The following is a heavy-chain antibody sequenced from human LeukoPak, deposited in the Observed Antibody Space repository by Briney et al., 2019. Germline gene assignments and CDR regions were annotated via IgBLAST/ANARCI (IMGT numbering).Heavy chain of an antibody. CDR3: AKDDSSGYTYLFDY. Sequence: GGSLRLSCAASGFTFSSYAMSWVRQAPGKGLEWVSAISGSGGSTYYADSVKGRFTISRGNSKNTLYLQMNSLRAEDTAVYYCAKDDSSGYTYLFDYWGQGTLVTVSS. D-gene: IGHD3-22*01. CDR2: ISGSGGST. J-gene: IGHJ4*02. V-gene: IGHV3-23*01. CDR1: GFTFSSYA.